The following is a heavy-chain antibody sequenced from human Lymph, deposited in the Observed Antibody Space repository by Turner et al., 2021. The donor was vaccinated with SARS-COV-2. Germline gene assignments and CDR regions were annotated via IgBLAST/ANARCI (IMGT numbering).Heavy chain of an antibody. CDR3: AKDRGDDYGDYGPDY. D-gene: IGHD4-17*01. CDR2: ISYDGSNK. CDR1: GFTFSSYG. V-gene: IGHV3-30*18. Sequence: QVQRVESGGGVVQPGGSLRLSCEASGFTFSSYGMHWVRQAPGKGLEWVAVISYDGSNKFYADSVKGRFTISRDNSKNTLYLQLNSLRAEDTAVYYCAKDRGDDYGDYGPDYWGQGTLVTVSS. J-gene: IGHJ4*02.